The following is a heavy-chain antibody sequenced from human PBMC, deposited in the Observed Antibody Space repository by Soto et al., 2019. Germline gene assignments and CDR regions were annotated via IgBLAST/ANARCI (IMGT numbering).Heavy chain of an antibody. V-gene: IGHV3-23*01. CDR1: GYTFSSHG. D-gene: IGHD6-19*01. Sequence: LRLSCAASGYTFSSHGMTWVRQAPGKGLEWVSAISGSGGSTYYADSVKGRFTISRDNSKNTLYLQMNSLRAEDTAVYYCAKDDSGRGWALDYWGQGTLVTVSS. CDR3: AKDDSGRGWALDY. J-gene: IGHJ4*02. CDR2: ISGSGGST.